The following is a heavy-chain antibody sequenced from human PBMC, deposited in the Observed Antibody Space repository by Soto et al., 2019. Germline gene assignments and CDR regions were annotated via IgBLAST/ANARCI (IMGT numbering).Heavy chain of an antibody. D-gene: IGHD5-12*01. CDR1: GYTLTKLS. CDR3: ATHRRISGYDYSPPSYYYYYGMDV. CDR2: FDPEDGET. Sequence: QVQLVQSGAEVKNPGASVKVSCKVSGYTLTKLSMHWVRQAPGKGLEWMGGFDPEDGETIYAQTFQGRVTMTEDTSTDTAYMELSSLRSEDTVVYYCATHRRISGYDYSPPSYYYYYGMDVWGQGTTVTVSS. V-gene: IGHV1-24*01. J-gene: IGHJ6*02.